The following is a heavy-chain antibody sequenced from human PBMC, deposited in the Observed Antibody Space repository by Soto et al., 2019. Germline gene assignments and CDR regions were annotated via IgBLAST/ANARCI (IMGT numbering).Heavy chain of an antibody. CDR3: ASIPRGTSFGWFEH. CDR2: ITHSGST. V-gene: IGHV4-59*01. CDR1: GGPIRSYY. Sequence: QVQLQESGPGLVKPSETLSLACTVSGGPIRSYYWSWFRQTPGKGLEWMGYITHSGSTKYNPSLYSRVNLSIKTSRQQFSLKLSSMTAADTAVYYCASIPRGTSFGWFEHWGQGSLVCVSS. D-gene: IGHD2-2*01. J-gene: IGHJ1*01.